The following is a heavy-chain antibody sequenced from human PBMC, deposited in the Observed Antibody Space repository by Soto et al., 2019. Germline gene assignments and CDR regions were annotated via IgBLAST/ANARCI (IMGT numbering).Heavy chain of an antibody. CDR3: ARAAWLWSGELFYYYYYGMDV. CDR1: GYTFTSYG. J-gene: IGHJ6*02. Sequence: ASVKVSCKASGYTFTSYGISWVRQAPGQGLEWMGWISAHNGNTNYAQKLQGRVTMTTDTSTSTAYMELRSLRSDDTAVYYCARAAWLWSGELFYYYYYGMDVWGQGTTVTVSS. V-gene: IGHV1-18*04. CDR2: ISAHNGNT. D-gene: IGHD3-10*01.